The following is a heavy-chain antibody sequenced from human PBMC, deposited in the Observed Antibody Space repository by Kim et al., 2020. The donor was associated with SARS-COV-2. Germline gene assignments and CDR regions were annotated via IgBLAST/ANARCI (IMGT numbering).Heavy chain of an antibody. J-gene: IGHJ4*03. D-gene: IGHD4-17*01. V-gene: IGHV6-1*01. CDR2: TYYRSRWWY. CDR1: GDSVPRNTAT. Sequence: SQTLALTCAISGDSVPRNTATWHWIRQSPSRGLEWLGRTYYRSRWWYEYAGSGKSRISINPDTSRNQFSLQLNSVTPEDTAVYYCGRAGGGYIDFWGQGTLVTVSS. CDR3: GRAGGGYIDF.